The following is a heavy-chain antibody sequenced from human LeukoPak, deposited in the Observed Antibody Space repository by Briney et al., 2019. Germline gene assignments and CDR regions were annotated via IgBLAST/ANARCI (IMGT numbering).Heavy chain of an antibody. CDR1: GFTFSSYS. Sequence: GGSLRLSCAASGFTFSSYSMSWVRQAPGKGLELVSYISSSSSTIYYAESVKGRFTISRDNAKNSLYLQMNSLRAEDTAVYYCARVQDYDSSGYRYYYYMDVWGKGTTVTVSS. CDR3: ARVQDYDSSGYRYYYYMDV. D-gene: IGHD3-22*01. CDR2: ISSSSSTI. V-gene: IGHV3-48*04. J-gene: IGHJ6*03.